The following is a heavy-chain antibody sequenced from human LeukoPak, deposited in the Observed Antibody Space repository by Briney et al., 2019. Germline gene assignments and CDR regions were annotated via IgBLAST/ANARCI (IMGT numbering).Heavy chain of an antibody. CDR2: ISYDGSNK. CDR1: GFIFSSYA. V-gene: IGHV3-30-3*01. CDR3: ARGDCSSTSCYTWYNWFDP. Sequence: PGGSLRLSCAASGFIFSSYAMHWVRQAPGKGLEWVAVISYDGSNKYYADSVKGRFTISRDNSKNTLYLQMNSLRAEDTAVYYCARGDCSSTSCYTWYNWFDPWGQGTLVTVSS. J-gene: IGHJ5*02. D-gene: IGHD2-2*02.